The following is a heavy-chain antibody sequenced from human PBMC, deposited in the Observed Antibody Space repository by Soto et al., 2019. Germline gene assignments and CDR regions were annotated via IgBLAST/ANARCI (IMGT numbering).Heavy chain of an antibody. Sequence: QVTLKESGPVLVQPTETLTLTCTVSGFSLSNARMGVSWIRQPPGKALEWLAHIFSNDEKSYSTSLKSRLTISKHTSKSQEVLTMSNMDTVDTAKYYCARIYRITMVRGVSYFDYWGQGTLVTVYS. J-gene: IGHJ4*02. CDR3: ARIYRITMVRGVSYFDY. V-gene: IGHV2-26*01. CDR1: GFSLSNARMG. D-gene: IGHD3-10*01. CDR2: IFSNDEK.